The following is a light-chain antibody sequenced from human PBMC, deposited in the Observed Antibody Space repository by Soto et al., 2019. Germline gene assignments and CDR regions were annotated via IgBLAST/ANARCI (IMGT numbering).Light chain of an antibody. CDR3: QQYNSYSRT. V-gene: IGKV1-5*03. Sequence: DIQMTQSPSTLSASVGDRVSITCRASQSISIWLAWYHQKPGKAPKLLIYKASNLESGVPSRFSGSGSGTEFTLTISSLQPDDFATYYCQQYNSYSRTFGQGTKVEIK. J-gene: IGKJ1*01. CDR2: KAS. CDR1: QSISIW.